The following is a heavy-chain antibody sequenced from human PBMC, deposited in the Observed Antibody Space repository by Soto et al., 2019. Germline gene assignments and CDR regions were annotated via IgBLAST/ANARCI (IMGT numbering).Heavy chain of an antibody. Sequence: ASVKVSCKASGYTFTSYYMHWVRQAPGQGLEWMGIINPSGGSTSYAQKFQGRVTMTRDTSTSTVYMELSSLRSEDTAVYYCASRCSSTSCYTGERGVHDAFDIWGQRTTVTVSS. V-gene: IGHV1-46*03. CDR3: ASRCSSTSCYTGERGVHDAFDI. D-gene: IGHD2-2*02. CDR1: GYTFTSYY. CDR2: INPSGGST. J-gene: IGHJ3*02.